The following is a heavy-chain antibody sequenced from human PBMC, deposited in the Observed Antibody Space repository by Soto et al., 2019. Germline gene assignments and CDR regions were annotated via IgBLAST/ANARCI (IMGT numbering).Heavy chain of an antibody. CDR1: GCTFSSYA. Sequence: SVKVSCKASGCTFSSYAISWVRQAPGQWLEWMGGIIPMFGTANYAQKFQGRVTITADKSTSTAYMELSSLRSEDTAVHYCASQAYDSSGYGGVGDDFDIWGQGTMVTVSS. V-gene: IGHV1-69*06. CDR3: ASQAYDSSGYGGVGDDFDI. D-gene: IGHD3-22*01. J-gene: IGHJ3*02. CDR2: IIPMFGTA.